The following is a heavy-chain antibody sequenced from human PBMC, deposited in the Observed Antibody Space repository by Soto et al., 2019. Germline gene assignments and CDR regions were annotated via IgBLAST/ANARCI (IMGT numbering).Heavy chain of an antibody. V-gene: IGHV4-31*03. J-gene: IGHJ4*02. CDR2: IYYSGST. CDR1: GGSISSGGYY. CDR3: ARGILDGYSLGLYYFDY. Sequence: SETLSLTCTVSGGSISSGGYYWSWIRQHPGKGLEWIGYIYYSGSTYYNPSLKSRVTISVDTSKNQFSLKLSSVTAADTAVYYCARGILDGYSLGLYYFDYWGQGTLVTVSS. D-gene: IGHD5-18*01.